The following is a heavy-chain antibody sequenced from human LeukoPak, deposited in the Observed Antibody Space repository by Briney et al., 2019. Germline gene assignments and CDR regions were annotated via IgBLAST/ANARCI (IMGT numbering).Heavy chain of an antibody. CDR3: ARTRGYYFDY. V-gene: IGHV1-46*01. CDR2: INPSGGST. Sequence: ASVKVSCKASGYSFTNYYMHWVRQAPGQGLEWMGMINPSGGSTTYAQKFQGRVTMTRDMSTSTIYMELSSLTSEDTAVYYCARTRGYYFDYWGQGTLVTVSS. CDR1: GYSFTNYY. J-gene: IGHJ4*02.